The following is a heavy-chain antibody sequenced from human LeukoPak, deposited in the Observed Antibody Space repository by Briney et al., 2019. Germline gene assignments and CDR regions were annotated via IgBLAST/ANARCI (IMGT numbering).Heavy chain of an antibody. CDR3: AKDPYRASSGLVDY. Sequence: PGGSLRLSCAVSGFTFSSYGMNWVRQAPGKGLEWVSGITGSGDSTYYADSVEGRFTISRDNSKNTLFLQMNSLRAEDTAVYYCAKDPYRASSGLVDYWGQGTLVTVSS. CDR1: GFTFSSYG. CDR2: ITGSGDST. J-gene: IGHJ4*02. D-gene: IGHD5-12*01. V-gene: IGHV3-23*01.